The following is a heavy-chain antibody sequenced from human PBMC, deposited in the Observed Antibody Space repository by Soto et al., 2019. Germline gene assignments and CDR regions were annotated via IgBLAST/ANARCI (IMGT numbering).Heavy chain of an antibody. CDR1: GFTFSDYY. Sequence: GGSLRLSCAASGFTFSDYYMSWIRQAPGKGLEWVSYISSSSSYTNYADSVKGRFTISRDNAKNSLYLQMNSLRAEDTAVYYCARVYSYGTGPFDPWGQGTLVTVSS. CDR3: ARVYSYGTGPFDP. V-gene: IGHV3-11*06. J-gene: IGHJ5*02. D-gene: IGHD5-18*01. CDR2: ISSSSSYT.